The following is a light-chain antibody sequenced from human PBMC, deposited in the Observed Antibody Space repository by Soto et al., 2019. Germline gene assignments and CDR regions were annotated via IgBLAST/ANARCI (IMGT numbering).Light chain of an antibody. J-gene: IGLJ3*02. V-gene: IGLV2-14*01. Sequence: QSALTQPASVSGSPGQSITISCTGTSSDVGSYNYVSWYQQHPGKAPKLMIYEVSNRPSGVSDRFSGSKSDNTASLTISGLQAEDEADYYCAAWDDSLNGWVFGGGTKLTVL. CDR2: EVS. CDR3: AAWDDSLNGWV. CDR1: SSDVGSYNY.